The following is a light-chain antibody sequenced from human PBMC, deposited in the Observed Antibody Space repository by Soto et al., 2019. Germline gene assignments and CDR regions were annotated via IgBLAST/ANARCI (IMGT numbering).Light chain of an antibody. CDR1: SSNIESNY. CDR3: AAWDDSLSALV. Sequence: QSVLTQPPSASGTPGQRVTISCSGSSSNIESNYVYWYQQLPGSAPKLLIYRNDQRPSGVPDRFSGSKSGTSASLAISGLRSEDEADYYCAAWDDSLSALVFGGGTNLTVL. J-gene: IGLJ3*02. CDR2: RND. V-gene: IGLV1-47*01.